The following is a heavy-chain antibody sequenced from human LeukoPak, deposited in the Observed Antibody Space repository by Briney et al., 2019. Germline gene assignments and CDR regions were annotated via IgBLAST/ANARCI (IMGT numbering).Heavy chain of an antibody. CDR2: IRSTVHTGTT. Sequence: QPGGSLRLSCTTSGFTFGDYAVSWVRQAPGKGLEWVSFIRSTVHTGTTEYAASVKGRFTMSRDDSKTTAYLQMDSLKTEDTAVYYCTRDPARCYYDSSGYYYGAFDIWGQGTMVTVSS. CDR1: GFTFGDYA. V-gene: IGHV3-49*04. D-gene: IGHD3-22*01. J-gene: IGHJ3*02. CDR3: TRDPARCYYDSSGYYYGAFDI.